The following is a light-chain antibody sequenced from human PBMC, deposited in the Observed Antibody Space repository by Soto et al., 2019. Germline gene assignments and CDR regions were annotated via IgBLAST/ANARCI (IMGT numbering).Light chain of an antibody. CDR1: QSVSSSY. CDR3: QQSGSSPGT. V-gene: IGKV3-20*01. Sequence: IVLTQYPGSLSLSPGERATLSCRASQSVSSSYLAWYQQKPGQAPRLVIYGASSRATGIPDRFSGSGSGTDFTLTISRLEPEDGAVYDGQQSGSSPGTFGQGTKVDIK. CDR2: GAS. J-gene: IGKJ1*01.